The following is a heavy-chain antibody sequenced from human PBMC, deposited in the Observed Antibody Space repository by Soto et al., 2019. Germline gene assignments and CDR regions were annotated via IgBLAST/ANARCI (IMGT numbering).Heavy chain of an antibody. V-gene: IGHV1-69*13. D-gene: IGHD5-18*01. CDR1: GGTLSSHA. CDR2: IIPIFGTA. J-gene: IGHJ4*02. CDR3: ARDPRGRGYSYGSPFDY. Sequence: GASVKVSCTASGGTLSSHAISWVRPAPGQGLEWMGGIIPIFGTANYAQKFQGRVTITADESTSTAYMELSSLRSEDTAVYYCARDPRGRGYSYGSPFDYWGQGTLVTVSS.